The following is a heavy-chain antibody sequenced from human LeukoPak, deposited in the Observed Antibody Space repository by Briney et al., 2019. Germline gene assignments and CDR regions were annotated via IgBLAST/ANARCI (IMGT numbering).Heavy chain of an antibody. Sequence: ASVKVSCKASGYTFTGYYMHWVRQAPGQGLEWMGWISPNSGDTNYAQKFRGRVTMTRDTSISTAYMELSRLTSDDTAVYYCARRRSEFGELLFDYWGQGTLVTVSS. J-gene: IGHJ4*02. CDR1: GYTFTGYY. V-gene: IGHV1-2*02. CDR2: ISPNSGDT. CDR3: ARRRSEFGELLFDY. D-gene: IGHD3-10*01.